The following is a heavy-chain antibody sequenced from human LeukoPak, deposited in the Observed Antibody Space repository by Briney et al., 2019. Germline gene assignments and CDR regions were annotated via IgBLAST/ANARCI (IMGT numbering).Heavy chain of an antibody. D-gene: IGHD4-11*01. J-gene: IGHJ4*02. CDR2: IRYDGSNK. Sequence: PGGSLRLSCAASGFTFSSYGMHWVRQAPGKGLEWVAFIRYDGSNKYYADSVKGRFTLSRDNSKNTLYLQMNSLRAEDTAVYYCTKVGVYSNFYFDYWGQGILVTVSS. CDR1: GFTFSSYG. V-gene: IGHV3-30*02. CDR3: TKVGVYSNFYFDY.